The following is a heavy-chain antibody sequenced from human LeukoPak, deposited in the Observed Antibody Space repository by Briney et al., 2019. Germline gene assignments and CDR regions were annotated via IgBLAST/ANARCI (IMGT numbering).Heavy chain of an antibody. Sequence: GGSLRLSCAASGFTVSSNYMSWVRQAPGKGLEWVSVIYSGGSTYYADSVKGRFTISRDNSKNTLYLQMNSLRAEDTAVYYCARDLSRGYSGYDYAYWGQGTLVTVSS. CDR1: GFTVSSNY. CDR3: ARDLSRGYSGYDYAY. D-gene: IGHD5-12*01. V-gene: IGHV3-66*01. J-gene: IGHJ4*02. CDR2: IYSGGST.